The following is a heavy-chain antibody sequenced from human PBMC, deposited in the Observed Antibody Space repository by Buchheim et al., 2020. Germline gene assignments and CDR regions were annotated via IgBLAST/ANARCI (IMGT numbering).Heavy chain of an antibody. V-gene: IGHV1-2*02. CDR3: ARTSSFDY. Sequence: QVQLVQSGAEVKKPGASVKVSCKASGFTLTGYYMHWVRQAPGQGLEWMGWINPDSGGTNYAQRFQGRVTMTRDTSLNTAYMELSSLTSDDSAVYYCARTSSFDYWGQGTL. CDR2: INPDSGGT. CDR1: GFTLTGYY. J-gene: IGHJ4*02.